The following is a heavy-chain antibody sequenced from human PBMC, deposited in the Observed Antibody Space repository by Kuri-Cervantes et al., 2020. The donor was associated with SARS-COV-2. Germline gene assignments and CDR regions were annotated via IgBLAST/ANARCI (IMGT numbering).Heavy chain of an antibody. J-gene: IGHJ4*02. Sequence: GESLKISCAASGFTFSSYAMSWVRQAPGKGLEWVSAISGSGGSSYYADSVKGRFTTSRDNSKNTLYLQMNSLRAEDTAVYYCAKNYDSSGYPDYWGQGTLVTVSS. CDR2: ISGSGGSS. CDR3: AKNYDSSGYPDY. V-gene: IGHV3-23*01. D-gene: IGHD3-22*01. CDR1: GFTFSSYA.